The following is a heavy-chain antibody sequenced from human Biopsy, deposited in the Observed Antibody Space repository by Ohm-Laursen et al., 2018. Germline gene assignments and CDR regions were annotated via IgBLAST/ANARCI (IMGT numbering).Heavy chain of an antibody. CDR1: GGTSSNYA. D-gene: IGHD3-3*01. Sequence: GASVKVSCKASGGTSSNYAISWVRQAPGEGLEWMGGIIAVSGLVNYAPKFQGRVSITADKSTTTAYMELSNLKSEDTAVYYCATPFQYYDSWGGYPPFDHWGQGTLVTVSS. CDR2: IIAVSGLV. J-gene: IGHJ4*02. CDR3: ATPFQYYDSWGGYPPFDH. V-gene: IGHV1-69*10.